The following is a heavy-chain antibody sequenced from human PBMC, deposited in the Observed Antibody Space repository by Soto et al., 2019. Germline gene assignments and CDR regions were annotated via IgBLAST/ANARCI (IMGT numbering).Heavy chain of an antibody. CDR2: ISSDGSEK. Sequence: SLMLSWVASGFTFSNYAMHLVRQAPGKGLGWVAVISSDGSEKYYLDSVRDRFTISRDNSKNTLYLQMNNLRPEDTAMYYCANSWTTLTTGFDFWGQGALVTVSS. CDR1: GFTFSNYA. J-gene: IGHJ4*02. V-gene: IGHV3-30*18. CDR3: ANSWTTLTTGFDF. D-gene: IGHD4-17*01.